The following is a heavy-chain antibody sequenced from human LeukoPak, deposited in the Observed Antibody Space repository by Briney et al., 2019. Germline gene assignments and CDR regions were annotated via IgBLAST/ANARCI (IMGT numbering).Heavy chain of an antibody. J-gene: IGHJ4*02. CDR1: GYTFTAQY. Sequence: EASVKVSCKASGYTFTAQYMHWVRQAPGQGLEWMGWISAYNGNTNYAQKLQGRVTMTTDTSTSTAYMELRSLRSDDTAVYYCARVGAGWAYCGGDCYSPREYWGQGTLVTVSS. CDR2: ISAYNGNT. V-gene: IGHV1-18*01. D-gene: IGHD2-21*02. CDR3: ARVGAGWAYCGGDCYSPREY.